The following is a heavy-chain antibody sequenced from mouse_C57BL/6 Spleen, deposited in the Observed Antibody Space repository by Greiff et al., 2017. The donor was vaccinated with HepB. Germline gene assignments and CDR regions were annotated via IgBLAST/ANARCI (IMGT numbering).Heavy chain of an antibody. J-gene: IGHJ1*03. Sequence: DVMLVESGPGLAKPSQTLSLTCSVTGYSITSDYWNWIRKFPGNKLEYMGYISYSGSTYYNPSLKSRISITRETSKNQYYLQLNSVTTEDTATYYCARHYYGSSYDWYFDVWGTGTTVTVSS. CDR2: ISYSGST. D-gene: IGHD1-1*01. CDR3: ARHYYGSSYDWYFDV. CDR1: GYSITSDY. V-gene: IGHV3-8*01.